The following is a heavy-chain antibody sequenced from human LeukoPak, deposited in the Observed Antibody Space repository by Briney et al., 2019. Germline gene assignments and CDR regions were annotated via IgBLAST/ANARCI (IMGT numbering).Heavy chain of an antibody. CDR1: GGSISSGGYY. Sequence: SQTLSLTCTVSGGSISSGGYYWSWIRQHPGKGLEWIGYIYYSGSTYYNPSLKSRVTISVDTSKNQFSLKLSSVTAADTAVYYCARDRRYGDYDYYYSGMDVWGQGTTVTVS. CDR2: IYYSGST. CDR3: ARDRRYGDYDYYYSGMDV. D-gene: IGHD4-17*01. V-gene: IGHV4-31*03. J-gene: IGHJ6*02.